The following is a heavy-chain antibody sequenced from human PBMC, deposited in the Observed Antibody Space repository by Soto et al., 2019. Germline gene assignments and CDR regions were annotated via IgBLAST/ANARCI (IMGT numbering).Heavy chain of an antibody. CDR1: GYTFTSYY. CDR2: INPSGGST. CDR3: ARVVDLVATDQGADAFDI. Sequence: QVQLVQSGAEVKKPGASVKVSCKASGYTFTSYYMHWVRQAPGQGLEWMGIINPSGGSTSYAQKFQGGVTMTRDTSTSTVYMELSSLRSEDTAVYYCARVVDLVATDQGADAFDIWGQGTMVTVSS. V-gene: IGHV1-46*01. J-gene: IGHJ3*02. D-gene: IGHD5-12*01.